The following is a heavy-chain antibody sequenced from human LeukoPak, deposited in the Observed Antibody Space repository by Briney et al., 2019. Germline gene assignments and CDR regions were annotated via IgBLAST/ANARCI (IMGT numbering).Heavy chain of an antibody. CDR1: GGSISSYY. CDR3: ARHRRWLQRYYFDY. CDR2: IYYSGST. D-gene: IGHD5-24*01. Sequence: SETLSLTCTDSGGSISSYYWSWIRQPPGKGLEWIGYIYYSGSTNYNPSLKSRVTISVDTSKNQFSLKLSSVTAADTAVYYCARHRRWLQRYYFDYWGQGTLVTVSS. J-gene: IGHJ4*02. V-gene: IGHV4-59*08.